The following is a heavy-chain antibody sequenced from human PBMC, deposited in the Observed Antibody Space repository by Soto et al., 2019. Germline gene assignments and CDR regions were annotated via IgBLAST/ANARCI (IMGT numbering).Heavy chain of an antibody. Sequence: GGSLRLSCAASGFTFDSYAISWVRQAPGKGLEWVSVISVSSGSTDYADSVKGRFIISRDNSKNILYLQMNSLRAEDTAVYYCAKDLYSSSWAKKYYFEYWGQGTQVTVSS. CDR3: AKDLYSSSWAKKYYFEY. D-gene: IGHD2-2*01. V-gene: IGHV3-23*01. CDR1: GFTFDSYA. J-gene: IGHJ4*02. CDR2: ISVSSGST.